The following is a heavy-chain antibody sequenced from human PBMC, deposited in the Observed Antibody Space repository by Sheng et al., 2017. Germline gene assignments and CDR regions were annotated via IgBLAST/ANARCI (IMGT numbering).Heavy chain of an antibody. CDR3: ARVKVGRSYGGRRRIDY. CDR1: GYTFTSYG. D-gene: IGHD1-26*01. V-gene: IGHV1-18*01. CDR2: ISAYNGNT. J-gene: IGHJ4*02. Sequence: QVQLVQSGAEVKKPGASVKVSCKASGYTFTSYGISWVRQAPGQGLEWMGWISAYNGNTNYAQKLQGRVTMTTDTSTSTAYMELRSLRSDDTAVYYCARVKVGRSYGGRRRIDYWGRGNPSVTVSS.